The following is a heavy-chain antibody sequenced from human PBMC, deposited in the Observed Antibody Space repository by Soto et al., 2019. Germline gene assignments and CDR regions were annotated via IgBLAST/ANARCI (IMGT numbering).Heavy chain of an antibody. V-gene: IGHV3-48*01. CDR2: ISSTSNTI. Sequence: EVQLVESGGGLVQPGGSLRLSCAASGFTFSSYSMSWVRQAPGKGLEWVSYISSTSNTIYYAASVKGRFTISRDNAKNSLYLHMNSLSAEDTAVYYCVRDRGCSGGICYRDLGYWGQGTLVTVSS. D-gene: IGHD2-15*01. J-gene: IGHJ4*02. CDR1: GFTFSSYS. CDR3: VRDRGCSGGICYRDLGY.